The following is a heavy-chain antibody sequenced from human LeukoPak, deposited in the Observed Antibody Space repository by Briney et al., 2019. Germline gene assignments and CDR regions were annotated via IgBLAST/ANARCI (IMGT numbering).Heavy chain of an antibody. Sequence: GASVKVSCKASGYTFTSYGISWVRQAPGQGLEWMGWISAYNGNTKYAQKHQGRVTMTTDTSTSTAYMELRSLRSDDTAVYYCARGGDYGDYFNDSFSPLDYWGQGTLVTVSS. J-gene: IGHJ4*02. CDR1: GYTFTSYG. V-gene: IGHV1-18*01. CDR2: ISAYNGNT. D-gene: IGHD4-17*01. CDR3: ARGGDYGDYFNDSFSPLDY.